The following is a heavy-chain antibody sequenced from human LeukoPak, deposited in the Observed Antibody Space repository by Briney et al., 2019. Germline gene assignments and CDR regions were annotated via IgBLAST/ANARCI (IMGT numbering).Heavy chain of an antibody. J-gene: IGHJ4*02. CDR2: IRFDGRDK. CDR1: GFTFSSYG. D-gene: IGHD6-19*01. V-gene: IGHV3-30*02. CDR3: AKGRSYTSGWYESCDY. Sequence: GGSLRLSCAASGFTFSSYGMHWVRQAPGKGLEWVAFIRFDGRDKFYADSVKGRFTISRDNSKNTLYLQMNSLRGEDTAVYYCAKGRSYTSGWYESCDYWGQGTLVTVSS.